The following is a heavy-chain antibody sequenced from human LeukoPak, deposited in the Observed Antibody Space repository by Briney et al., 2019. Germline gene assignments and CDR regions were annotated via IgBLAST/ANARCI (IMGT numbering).Heavy chain of an antibody. CDR3: ARGQEIYYDSSGYYYPFDY. D-gene: IGHD3-22*01. Sequence: GASVKVSCKASGYTFTSYDINWVRQATGQGLEWMGWMNPNSGNTGYAQKFQGRVTMTRNTSISTAYMELSSLRSEDTAVYCCARGQEIYYDSSGYYYPFDYWGQGTLVTVSS. CDR2: MNPNSGNT. CDR1: GYTFTSYD. J-gene: IGHJ4*02. V-gene: IGHV1-8*01.